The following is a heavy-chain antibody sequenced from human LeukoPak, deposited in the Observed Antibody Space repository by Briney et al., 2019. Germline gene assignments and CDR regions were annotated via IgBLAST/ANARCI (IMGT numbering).Heavy chain of an antibody. CDR1: GFTFSNAL. D-gene: IGHD3-10*01. V-gene: IGHV3-15*01. J-gene: IGHJ5*02. CDR3: TTEGFYGSGRFDP. Sequence: GGSLRLSCAASGFTFSNALMSWVRQAPGKGLEWVGRIKSKTDGGTTDYAAPVKGRFTISRDDSKNTLYLQMNSLKTEDTAVYYCTTEGFYGSGRFDPWGQGTLVTVSS. CDR2: IKSKTDGGTT.